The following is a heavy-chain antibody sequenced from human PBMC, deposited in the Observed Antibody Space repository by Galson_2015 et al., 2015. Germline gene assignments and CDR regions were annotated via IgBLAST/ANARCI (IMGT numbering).Heavy chain of an antibody. D-gene: IGHD1-26*01. CDR2: ISYDGSNK. Sequence: SLRLSCAASGFTFSSCGMHWVRQAPGKGLEWVAVISYDGSNKYYADSVKGRFTISRDNSKNTLYLQMNSLRAEDTAVYYCAKDPGDGYSGSFFDYWGQGTLVTVSS. CDR3: AKDPGDGYSGSFFDY. CDR1: GFTFSSCG. V-gene: IGHV3-30*18. J-gene: IGHJ4*02.